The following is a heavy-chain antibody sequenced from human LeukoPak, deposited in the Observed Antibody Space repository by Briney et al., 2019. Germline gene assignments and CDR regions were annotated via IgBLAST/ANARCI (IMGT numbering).Heavy chain of an antibody. CDR2: IYYTGNT. Sequence: SETLSLTCTIAGGSISSYYWTWIRQTPGKGLEWIGYIYYTGNTNYNPSLKSRVTISVDMSKNQFSLKLTSVTAADTAVYFCARDRGYPSGVDCWGQGTLVTVSS. D-gene: IGHD5-18*01. CDR3: ARDRGYPSGVDC. CDR1: GGSISSYY. V-gene: IGHV4-59*01. J-gene: IGHJ4*02.